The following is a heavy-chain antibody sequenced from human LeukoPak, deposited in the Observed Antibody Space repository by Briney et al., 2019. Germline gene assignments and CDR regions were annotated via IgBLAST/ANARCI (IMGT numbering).Heavy chain of an antibody. J-gene: IGHJ5*02. D-gene: IGHD6-6*01. V-gene: IGHV4-34*01. Sequence: PSETLSLTCAVYGRSFSGYYWSWIRQPPGKGLEWIGEINHSGSTNYNPSLKSRVTISVDTSKNQFSLKLSSVTAADTAVYYCARGSRAARLRLNWFDPWGQGTLVTVSS. CDR2: INHSGST. CDR3: ARGSRAARLRLNWFDP. CDR1: GRSFSGYY.